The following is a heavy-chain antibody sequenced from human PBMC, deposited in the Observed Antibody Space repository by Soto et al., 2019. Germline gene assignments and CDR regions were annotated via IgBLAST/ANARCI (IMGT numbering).Heavy chain of an antibody. CDR2: ISAYNGNT. J-gene: IGHJ6*03. V-gene: IGHV1-18*01. CDR3: ARTSVGPASRSVGYYMDV. D-gene: IGHD2-2*01. CDR1: GYTFTSYG. Sequence: ASVKVSCKASGYTFTSYGISWVRQAPGQGLEWMGWISAYNGNTNYAQKLQGRVTMTTDTSTSTAYMELRSLRSDDTAVYYCARTSVGPASRSVGYYMDVWGKGTTVTVSS.